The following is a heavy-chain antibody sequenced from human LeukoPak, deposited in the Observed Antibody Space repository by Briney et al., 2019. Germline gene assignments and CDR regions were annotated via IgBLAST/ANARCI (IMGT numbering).Heavy chain of an antibody. J-gene: IGHJ4*02. CDR1: GFTFSTYW. V-gene: IGHV3-7*03. Sequence: AGGSLRLSCAASGFTFSTYWMTWVRQAPGKGLEWVANIKQDGSEKYFVDSVKGRFTISRDNANNSLYLQMNSLRAEDTAVYYCAKIAAAGPISDDYWGQGTLVTVSS. CDR3: AKIAAAGPISDDY. D-gene: IGHD6-13*01. CDR2: IKQDGSEK.